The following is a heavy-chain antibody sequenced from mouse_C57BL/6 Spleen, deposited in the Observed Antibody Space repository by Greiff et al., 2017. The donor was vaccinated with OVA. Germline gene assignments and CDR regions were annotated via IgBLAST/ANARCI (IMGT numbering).Heavy chain of an antibody. V-gene: IGHV1-76*01. CDR2: IYPGSGNT. J-gene: IGHJ1*03. CDR3: ARYYSNHWYFDV. Sequence: QVQLQQSGAELVRPGASVKLSCKASGYTFTDYYINWVKQRPGQGLEWIARIYPGSGNTYYNEKFKGKATLTAEKSSSTAYMQLSSLTSEDSAVYFCARYYSNHWYFDVWGTGTTVTVSS. CDR1: GYTFTDYY. D-gene: IGHD2-5*01.